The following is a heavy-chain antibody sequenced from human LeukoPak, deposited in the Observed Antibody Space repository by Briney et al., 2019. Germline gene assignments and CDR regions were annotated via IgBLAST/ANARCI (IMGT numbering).Heavy chain of an antibody. CDR1: GYTFNSYG. CDR3: ARGGSGTSVLYYYYGMDV. V-gene: IGHV1-18*01. D-gene: IGHD3-10*01. Sequence: ASVKVSCKASGYTFNSYGIIWVRQGPGQGLEWMGWISGYNGNTNYAQKFQGRVTMTTDTSTSTAYMELRTLRSDDTAVYYCARGGSGTSVLYYYYGMDVWGQGTTVTVSS. CDR2: ISGYNGNT. J-gene: IGHJ6*02.